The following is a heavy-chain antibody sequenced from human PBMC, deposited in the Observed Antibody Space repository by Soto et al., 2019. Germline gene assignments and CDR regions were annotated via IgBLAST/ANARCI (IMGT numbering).Heavy chain of an antibody. Sequence: EVQLVESGGGLVQPGGSLRLACAASGFTVSSNYMSWVRQAPGKGLEWVAVLYNGGSTYYADSVKGRFTISSDNYMHRLCLEMNRLSAEDTDVYYCARELHGYCSGGSCCSPGVYYYYMGVWGKGTTVTDSS. J-gene: IGHJ6*03. CDR2: LYNGGST. CDR3: ARELHGYCSGGSCCSPGVYYYYMGV. V-gene: IGHV3-66*01. CDR1: GFTVSSNY. D-gene: IGHD2-15*01.